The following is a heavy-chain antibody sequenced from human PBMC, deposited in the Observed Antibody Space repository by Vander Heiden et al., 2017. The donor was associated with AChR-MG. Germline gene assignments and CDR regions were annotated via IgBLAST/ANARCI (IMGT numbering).Heavy chain of an antibody. CDR2: MNPNSGNT. V-gene: IGHV1-8*01. D-gene: IGHD1-20*01. Sequence: QVQLVQSGAEVKKPGASVKVSCKASGYTFTSYDINWVRQATGQGLEWMGWMNPNSGNTGYAQKFQGRVTMTRNTSISTAYMELSSLRSEDTAVYYCARGREPYNWNDRDYYYYGMDVWGQGTTVTVSS. J-gene: IGHJ6*02. CDR3: ARGREPYNWNDRDYYYYGMDV. CDR1: GYTFTSYD.